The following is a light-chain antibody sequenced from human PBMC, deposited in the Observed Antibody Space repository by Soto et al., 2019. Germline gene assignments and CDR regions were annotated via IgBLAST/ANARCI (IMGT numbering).Light chain of an antibody. V-gene: IGKV3D-15*01. CDR1: QSVSSN. CDR2: GAS. CDR3: QQYNNWQWT. Sequence: EIVMTQSPATLSVSPGERATLSCRASQSVSSNLAWYQQKPGQAPGLLIYGASTRATGIPARFSGSGSGTEFTLTISSLQSEDFAVYYCQQYNNWQWTFGQGTKVEIK. J-gene: IGKJ1*01.